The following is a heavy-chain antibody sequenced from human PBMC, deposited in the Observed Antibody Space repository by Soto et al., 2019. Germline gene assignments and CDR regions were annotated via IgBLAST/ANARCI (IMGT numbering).Heavy chain of an antibody. J-gene: IGHJ4*02. CDR1: GYTITCYA. D-gene: IGHD2-2*02. V-gene: IGHV1-3*01. Sequence: ASAEVSCEASGYTITCYARRWVHQAPGQRLEWMGWNNAGNGNTTYSQKFQGRVTITRDTYASTAYMELSSLRSEDTAVYYCARDTALLDYWGQGTLVTVSS. CDR2: NNAGNGNT. CDR3: ARDTALLDY.